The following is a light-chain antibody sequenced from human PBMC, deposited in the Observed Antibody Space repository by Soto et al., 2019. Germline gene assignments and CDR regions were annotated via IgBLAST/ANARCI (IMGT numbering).Light chain of an antibody. Sequence: QSVLTQPHSASGTPGQRVTLSCSGSSSNIGTNTVIWYQQLPGAAPKLLIYSDNQRPSGVPDRFSGSKSGTSASLAISWLQCEDEADYYCAAWDVSLVVFGGGTKLTVL. CDR1: SSNIGTNT. J-gene: IGLJ3*02. V-gene: IGLV1-44*01. CDR3: AAWDVSLVV. CDR2: SDN.